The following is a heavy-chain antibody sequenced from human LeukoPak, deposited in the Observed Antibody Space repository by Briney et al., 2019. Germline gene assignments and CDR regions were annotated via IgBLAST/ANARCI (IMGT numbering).Heavy chain of an antibody. CDR3: ARSYCSGGSCLNWFDR. CDR2: IYTSGST. CDR1: GVSISSYY. Sequence: PSETLSLTCTVSGVSISSYYWSWIRQPAGKGLEWIGRIYTSGSTNYNPSLKSRVTMSVDASKKQFSLQLTSVTAADTAVAYCARSYCSGGSCLNWFDRWGLATLVTVSS. J-gene: IGHJ5*02. D-gene: IGHD2-15*01. V-gene: IGHV4-4*07.